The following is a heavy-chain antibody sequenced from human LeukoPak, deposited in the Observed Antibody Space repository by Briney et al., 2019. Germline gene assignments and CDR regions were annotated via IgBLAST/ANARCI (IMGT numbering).Heavy chain of an antibody. V-gene: IGHV4-59*11. CDR2: IYYSGST. Sequence: SETLSLTCTVSGGSISSHYWSRIRQPPGKGLEWIGYIYYSGSTNYNPSLKSRVTISVDTSKNQFSLKLSSVTAADTAVYYCARAPSRSGAYFDYWGQGTLVTVSS. D-gene: IGHD2-8*02. CDR1: GGSISSHY. CDR3: ARAPSRSGAYFDY. J-gene: IGHJ4*02.